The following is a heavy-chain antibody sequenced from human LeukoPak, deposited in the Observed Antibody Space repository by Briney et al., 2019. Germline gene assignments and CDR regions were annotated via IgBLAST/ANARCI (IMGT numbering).Heavy chain of an antibody. Sequence: ASVKVSCKVSGYTLTELSMHWVRQAPGKGLEWMGGFDPEDGETIYAQKFQGRVTMTEDTSTDTAYMELSSLRSDDTAIYFCASYPRNIPTPPFDYWGQGTLVTVSS. J-gene: IGHJ4*02. CDR3: ASYPRNIPTPPFDY. V-gene: IGHV1-24*01. CDR1: GYTLTELS. CDR2: FDPEDGET. D-gene: IGHD3-16*02.